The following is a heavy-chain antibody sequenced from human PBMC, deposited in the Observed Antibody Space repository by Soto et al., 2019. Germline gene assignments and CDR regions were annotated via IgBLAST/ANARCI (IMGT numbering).Heavy chain of an antibody. Sequence: ASVKVSCKASGYTFTDYAMHWARQAPGQRLEWMGWINTGTGNTGYSQKFQGRVTITRDTSASTAYMELSSLRSEDTAVYYCAREKVEGYYYYYGMDVWGQGNTVTVSS. CDR1: GYTFTDYA. CDR2: INTGTGNT. J-gene: IGHJ6*02. CDR3: AREKVEGYYYYYGMDV. V-gene: IGHV1-3*04. D-gene: IGHD2-15*01.